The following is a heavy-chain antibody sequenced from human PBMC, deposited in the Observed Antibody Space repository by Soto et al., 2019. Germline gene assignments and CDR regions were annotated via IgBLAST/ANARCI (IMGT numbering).Heavy chain of an antibody. Sequence: SETLSLTCTVSSGSISSGGYYWSWIRQPPGKGLEWIGYIYYTGSTNYNPSLKSRVTISVDMSKNQFSLKLSSATAAETAVYYCARAEMATLSGGMDVWGQGTTVTVSS. CDR3: ARAEMATLSGGMDV. J-gene: IGHJ6*02. CDR2: IYYTGST. CDR1: SGSISSGGYY. V-gene: IGHV4-61*08. D-gene: IGHD2-15*01.